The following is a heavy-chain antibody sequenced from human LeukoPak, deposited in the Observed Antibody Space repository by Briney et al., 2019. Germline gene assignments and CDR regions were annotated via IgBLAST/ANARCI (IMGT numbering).Heavy chain of an antibody. CDR1: GFTFSSYW. D-gene: IGHD3-22*01. CDR3: ARDLSYYDSSGYYYS. CDR2: IKQDGSEK. Sequence: GGSLRLSCAASGFTFSSYWMSWVRQAPGKGLEWVATIKQDGSEKYYVDSVKGRFTISRDNAKNSLYLQMNSLRAEDTAVYYCARDLSYYDSSGYYYSWGQGTLVTVSS. V-gene: IGHV3-7*01. J-gene: IGHJ5*02.